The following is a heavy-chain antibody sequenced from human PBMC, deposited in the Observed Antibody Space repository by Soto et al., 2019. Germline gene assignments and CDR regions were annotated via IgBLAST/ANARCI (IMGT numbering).Heavy chain of an antibody. CDR1: GGSISSGDYY. J-gene: IGHJ6*02. D-gene: IGHD1-7*01. CDR2: IYYSGST. V-gene: IGHV4-30-4*01. CDR3: ARVENWNYDDYYYYGMDV. Sequence: QVQLQESGPGLVKPSQTLSLTCTVSGGSISSGDYYWSWIRQPPGKGLEWIGYIYYSGSTYYNPSLKSRVTLSVDTSKNQFSLKLSSVTAADTAVYYCARVENWNYDDYYYYGMDVWGQWTTVTVSS.